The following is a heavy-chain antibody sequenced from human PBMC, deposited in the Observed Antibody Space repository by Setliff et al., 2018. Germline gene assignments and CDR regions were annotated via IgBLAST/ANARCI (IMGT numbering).Heavy chain of an antibody. V-gene: IGHV1-2*02. CDR3: AGPFDVGPYPRPIDGLDL. Sequence: ASVKVSCKASGYIFRDYYIHWVRQAPGQGLEWMGWINPNSGGREYAEAFQGRVTMTGDTSIRAAFMELSGLTSDDTAVYYCAGPFDVGPYPRPIDGLDLWGQGTRVTVSS. D-gene: IGHD3-9*01. J-gene: IGHJ3*01. CDR1: GYIFRDYY. CDR2: INPNSGGR.